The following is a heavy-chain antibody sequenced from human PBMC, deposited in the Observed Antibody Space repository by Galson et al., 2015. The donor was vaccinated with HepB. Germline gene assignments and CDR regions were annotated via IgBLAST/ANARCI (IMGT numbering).Heavy chain of an antibody. J-gene: IGHJ6*03. CDR2: IKEDGSEK. CDR1: GFTFSDYS. D-gene: IGHD3/OR15-3a*01. Sequence: SLRLSCADSGFTFSDYSMTWVRQAPGKGLEWVANIKEDGSEKNYVDSVKGRFSISRDNAKHSLHLQMSSLRAEDTAVYYCARVVKTLGSVFGQLQHYYYMDVWGKGTTVIVSS. V-gene: IGHV3-7*03. CDR3: ARVVKTLGSVFGQLQHYYYMDV.